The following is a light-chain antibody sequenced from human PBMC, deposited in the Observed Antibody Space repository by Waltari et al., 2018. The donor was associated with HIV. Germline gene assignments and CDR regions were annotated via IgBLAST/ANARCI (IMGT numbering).Light chain of an antibody. J-gene: IGLJ3*02. CDR3: LLSCSGTRV. V-gene: IGLV7-46*01. CDR2: DTT. Sequence: QAVVTQEPSLTVSPGGTVTLTCGSSTGAVTSGHYPYWFQQKPGQAPRTLVYDTTTKHACTPARFSGSLLGGKAALTLSGAQPEEEAEYYCLLSCSGTRVFGGGTKLTVL. CDR1: TGAVTSGHY.